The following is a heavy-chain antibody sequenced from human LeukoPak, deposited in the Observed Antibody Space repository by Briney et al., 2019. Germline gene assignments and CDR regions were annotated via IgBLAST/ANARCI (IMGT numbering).Heavy chain of an antibody. V-gene: IGHV4-59*01. CDR1: GGSISSYY. Sequence: SETLSLTCTVSGGSISSYYWSWIRQPPGKGLEWIGYIYYSGSTNYNPSLKSRVTISVDTSKNQFSLKLSSVTAADTAVYYCARLTRSTFWYDAYGMDVWGKGTTVTVSS. D-gene: IGHD3-16*01. J-gene: IGHJ6*04. CDR3: ARLTRSTFWYDAYGMDV. CDR2: IYYSGST.